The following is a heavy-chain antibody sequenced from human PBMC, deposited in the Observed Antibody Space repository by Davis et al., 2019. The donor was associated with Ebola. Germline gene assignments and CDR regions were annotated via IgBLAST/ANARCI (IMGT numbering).Heavy chain of an antibody. CDR1: GFTFSDYY. CDR3: AKDLYDSSGYPDY. CDR2: ISNNGGRT. D-gene: IGHD3-22*01. Sequence: GESLKISCAASGFTFSDYYMSWIRQAPGKGLEWVSAISNNGGRTYYADSVKGRFPISRDNSKNTLFLQMNSLRAEDTAVYYCAKDLYDSSGYPDYWGQGTLVTVSS. V-gene: IGHV3-23*01. J-gene: IGHJ4*02.